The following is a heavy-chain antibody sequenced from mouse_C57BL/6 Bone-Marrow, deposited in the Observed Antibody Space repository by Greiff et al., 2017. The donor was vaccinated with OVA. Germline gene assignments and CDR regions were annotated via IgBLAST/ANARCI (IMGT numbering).Heavy chain of an antibody. CDR1: GYTFTSYW. CDR2: IHPNSGST. CDR3: ARLIYDGYPYYFDY. D-gene: IGHD2-3*01. V-gene: IGHV1-64*01. J-gene: IGHJ2*01. Sequence: VQLQQPGAELVKPGASVKLSCKASGYTFTSYWMHWVKQRPGQGLEWIGMIHPNSGSTNYNEKFKSKATLTVDKSSSTAYMQLSSLTSEDSAVYYCARLIYDGYPYYFDYWGQGTTLTVSS.